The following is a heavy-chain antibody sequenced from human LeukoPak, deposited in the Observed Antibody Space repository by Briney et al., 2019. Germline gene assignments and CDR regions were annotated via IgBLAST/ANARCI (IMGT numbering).Heavy chain of an antibody. CDR3: AREIMTTVTRSWFDP. CDR2: ISSSSSTI. CDR1: GFTFSSYS. Sequence: PGGSLRLSCEASGFTFSSYSMNWVRQAPGKGLEWVSYISSSSSTIYYADSVKGRFTISRDNAKNSLYLQMNSLRDEDTAVYYCAREIMTTVTRSWFDPWGQGTLVTVSS. V-gene: IGHV3-48*02. D-gene: IGHD4-17*01. J-gene: IGHJ5*02.